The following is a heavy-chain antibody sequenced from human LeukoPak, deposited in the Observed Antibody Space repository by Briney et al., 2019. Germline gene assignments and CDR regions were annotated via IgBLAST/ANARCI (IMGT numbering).Heavy chain of an antibody. V-gene: IGHV3-7*04. D-gene: IGHD4-11*01. J-gene: IGHJ3*02. CDR3: ARSTANAFDI. Sequence: QPGGSLRLSCAASGFTFSSYWMSWVRQAPRKGLEWVAHIKHDGGGTYHVDSVKGRFTISRDNAKNTLYLQINSLRAEDTAVYYCARSTANAFDIWGQGTMVTVSS. CDR1: GFTFSSYW. CDR2: IKHDGGGT.